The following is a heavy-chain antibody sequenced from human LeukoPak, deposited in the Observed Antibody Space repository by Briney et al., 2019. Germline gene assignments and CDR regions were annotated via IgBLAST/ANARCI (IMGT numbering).Heavy chain of an antibody. CDR2: MNPNSGNT. CDR3: AIPRGSGSSVPDAFDI. J-gene: IGHJ3*02. D-gene: IGHD3-10*01. Sequence: ASVKVSCTASGYTFTSYDINWVRQATGQGLEWMGWMNPNSGNTGYAQKFQGRFTMTRNTSISTAYMELNSLRSEDTAVYYCAIPRGSGSSVPDAFDIWGQGTMVTVSS. CDR1: GYTFTSYD. V-gene: IGHV1-8*01.